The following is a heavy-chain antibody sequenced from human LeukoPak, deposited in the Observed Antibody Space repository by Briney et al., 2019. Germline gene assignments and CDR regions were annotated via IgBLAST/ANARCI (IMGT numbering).Heavy chain of an antibody. J-gene: IGHJ4*02. CDR1: GFTFSSYS. V-gene: IGHV3-48*04. CDR2: ISSSSSTI. Sequence: GGSLRLSCAASGFTFSSYSMNWVRQAPGKGLEWVSYISSSSSTIKYADSVKGRFTISRDNAKNSLYLQMNSLRAEDTAVYYCARGLSSSWPFDYWGQGTLVTVSS. D-gene: IGHD6-13*01. CDR3: ARGLSSSWPFDY.